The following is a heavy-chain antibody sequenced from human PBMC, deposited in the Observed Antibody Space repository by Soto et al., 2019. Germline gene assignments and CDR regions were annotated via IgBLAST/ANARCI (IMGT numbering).Heavy chain of an antibody. CDR3: ARDLRQWLPLKYYYYGMDV. J-gene: IGHJ6*02. CDR1: GYTFTGYY. V-gene: IGHV1-2*02. CDR2: INPNSGGT. Sequence: GASVKVSCKASGYTFTGYYMHWVRQAPGQGLEWMGWINPNSGGTNYAQKFQGRVTMTRDTSISTAYMELSRLRSDDTAVYYCARDLRQWLPLKYYYYGMDVWGQGTTVTVSS. D-gene: IGHD6-19*01.